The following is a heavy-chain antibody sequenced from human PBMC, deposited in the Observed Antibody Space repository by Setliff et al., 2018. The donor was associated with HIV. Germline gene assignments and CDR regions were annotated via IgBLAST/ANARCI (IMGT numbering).Heavy chain of an antibody. CDR2: IYYSGST. CDR3: ARDGKSSFDY. V-gene: IGHV4-39*07. Sequence: SETLSLTCTVSGGSISSSSYYWGWIRQPPGKGLEWIGSIYYSGSTYYNPSLKSRVTISVDTSKNQFSLKLSSVTAADTAVYYCARDGKSSFDYWGQGTLVTVSS. J-gene: IGHJ4*02. CDR1: GGSISSSSYY.